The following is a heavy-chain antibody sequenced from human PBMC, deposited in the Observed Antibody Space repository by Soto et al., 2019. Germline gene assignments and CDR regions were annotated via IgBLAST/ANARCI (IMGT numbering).Heavy chain of an antibody. Sequence: LPAHPITEELPGDRVSRSSSARNQIKTSPSRGLEWLGRTYYRSKWYNDYAVSVKSRITINPDTSKNQFSLQLNSVTPEDTAVYYCAYSRGIAAAGPFDYWGQGTLVTVSS. CDR2: TYYRSKWYN. CDR1: GDRVSRSSSA. D-gene: IGHD6-13*01. CDR3: AYSRGIAAAGPFDY. J-gene: IGHJ4*02. V-gene: IGHV6-1*01.